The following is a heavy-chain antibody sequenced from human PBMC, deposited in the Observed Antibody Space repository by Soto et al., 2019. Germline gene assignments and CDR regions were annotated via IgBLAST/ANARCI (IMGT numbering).Heavy chain of an antibody. J-gene: IGHJ3*02. CDR1: GFTFSSYG. CDR2: ISYDGSNK. CDR3: AKEASDYVWGSYLPHAFDI. Sequence: QVPLVESGGGVVQPGRSLRLSCAASGFTFSSYGMHWVRQAPGKGLEWVAVISYDGSNKYYADSVKGRFTISRDNSKNTLYLQMNSLRAEDTAVYYCAKEASDYVWGSYLPHAFDIWGQGTMVTVSS. V-gene: IGHV3-30*18. D-gene: IGHD3-16*02.